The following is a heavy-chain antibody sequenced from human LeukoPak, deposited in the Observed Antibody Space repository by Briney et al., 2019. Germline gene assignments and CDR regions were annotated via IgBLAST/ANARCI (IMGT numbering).Heavy chain of an antibody. J-gene: IGHJ4*01. CDR2: IYMSGNT. D-gene: IGHD3-22*01. Sequence: SQTLSLTCTVSGGSITSDYYYWNWIRQPAGKGLEWIGRIYMSGNTDYNPSLKSRVTMSVDSKNPFSLNLRCLTAAGTAVYYCARGTYDASSYYIGSLDYWGQGLLVTVSS. V-gene: IGHV4-61*02. CDR1: GGSITSDYYY. CDR3: ARGTYDASSYYIGSLDY.